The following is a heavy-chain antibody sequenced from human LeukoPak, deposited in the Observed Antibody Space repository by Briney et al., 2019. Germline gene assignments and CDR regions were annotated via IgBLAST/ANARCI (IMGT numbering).Heavy chain of an antibody. D-gene: IGHD3-22*01. CDR3: ARVPPSYYDSSGYCGRCRYMDV. CDR2: IYYSGST. Sequence: SETLSLTCTVSGGSISSYYWGWIRQPPGKGLEWIGYIYYSGSTNYNPSLKSRVTISVDTSKNQFSLKLSSVTAADTAVYYCARVPPSYYDSSGYCGRCRYMDVWGKGTTVTVSS. J-gene: IGHJ6*03. V-gene: IGHV4-59*01. CDR1: GGSISSYY.